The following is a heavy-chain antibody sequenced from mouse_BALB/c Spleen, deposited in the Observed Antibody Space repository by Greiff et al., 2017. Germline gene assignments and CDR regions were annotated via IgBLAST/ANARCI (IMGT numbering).Heavy chain of an antibody. V-gene: IGHV1-5*01. Sequence: EVQLQQSGTVLARPGASVKMSCKASGYSFTSYWMHWVKQRPGQGLEWIGAIYPGNSDTSYNQKFKGKAKLTAVTSASTAYMELSSLTNEDSAVYYCTRCYDGYYSWFAYWGQGTLVTVSA. CDR2: IYPGNSDT. CDR3: TRCYDGYYSWFAY. D-gene: IGHD2-3*01. CDR1: GYSFTSYW. J-gene: IGHJ3*01.